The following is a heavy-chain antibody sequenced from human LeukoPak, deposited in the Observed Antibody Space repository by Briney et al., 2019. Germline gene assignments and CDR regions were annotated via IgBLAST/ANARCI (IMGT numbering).Heavy chain of an antibody. J-gene: IGHJ4*02. D-gene: IGHD3-10*01. CDR2: IRYDGSKK. CDR3: AKDYNRAYYYGSGFDY. V-gene: IGHV3-30*02. CDR1: GFTFSSYG. Sequence: GGSLRLSCAASGFTFSSYGMNWVRQAPGKGLEWVAFIRYDGSKKYSADSVKGRFTISRDNSKNTLYLQMDSLRAEDTAVYYCAKDYNRAYYYGSGFDYWGQGTLVTVSS.